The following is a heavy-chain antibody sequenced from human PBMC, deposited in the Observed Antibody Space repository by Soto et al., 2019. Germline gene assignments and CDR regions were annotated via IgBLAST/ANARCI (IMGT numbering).Heavy chain of an antibody. D-gene: IGHD4-17*01. V-gene: IGHV3-7*01. CDR3: ARDSYGDSPPIDY. CDR1: GFTFSSYW. Sequence: GGSLRLSCAASGFTFSSYWMSWVRQAPGKGLEWVANIKQDGSEKYYVDSVKGRLTISRDNAKNSLYLQMNSLRAEDTAVYYCARDSYGDSPPIDYWGQGTLVTVSS. CDR2: IKQDGSEK. J-gene: IGHJ4*02.